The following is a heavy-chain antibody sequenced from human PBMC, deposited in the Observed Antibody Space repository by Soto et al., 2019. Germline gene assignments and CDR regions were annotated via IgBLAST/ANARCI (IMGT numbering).Heavy chain of an antibody. V-gene: IGHV4-30-4*01. Sequence: ASETLSLTCTVSGGSISSGDYYWSWIRQPPGKGQEWIGYIYYSGSTYYNPSLKSRVTISVDTSKNQFSLKLSSLTAADTAVYYCAREAGYYDSSGSNWFDPWGQGTLVTVSS. CDR2: IYYSGST. J-gene: IGHJ5*02. CDR3: AREAGYYDSSGSNWFDP. CDR1: GGSISSGDYY. D-gene: IGHD3-22*01.